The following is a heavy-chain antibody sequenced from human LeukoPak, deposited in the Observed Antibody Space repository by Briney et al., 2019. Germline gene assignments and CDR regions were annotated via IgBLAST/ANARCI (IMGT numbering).Heavy chain of an antibody. Sequence: KTSETLSLTCTVSGGSISSGGYYWSWMRQHPGKGLEWLRYIYYSGSTYYNPSLKSRVTRSVDTSKNQFSLKLSSVTAADTAVYYCARACSSTSCSPYYYYGMDVWGQGTTVTVSS. CDR2: IYYSGST. J-gene: IGHJ6*02. D-gene: IGHD2-2*01. CDR3: ARACSSTSCSPYYYYGMDV. CDR1: GGSISSGGYY. V-gene: IGHV4-31*03.